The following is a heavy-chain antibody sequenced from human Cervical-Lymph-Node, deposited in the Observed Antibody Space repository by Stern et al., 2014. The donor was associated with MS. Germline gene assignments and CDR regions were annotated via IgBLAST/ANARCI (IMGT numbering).Heavy chain of an antibody. CDR1: GFTFSSYA. D-gene: IGHD6-19*01. J-gene: IGHJ4*02. V-gene: IGHV3-30-3*01. Sequence: QVQLVQSGGGVVQPGRSLRLSCAASGFTFSSYAMHWVRQAPGKGLEWVAVISYDGSNKYYADSVKGRFTISRDNSKNTLFLQMNSLRAEDTAVYYCARGEWLGYFAYWGQGTLVTVSS. CDR2: ISYDGSNK. CDR3: ARGEWLGYFAY.